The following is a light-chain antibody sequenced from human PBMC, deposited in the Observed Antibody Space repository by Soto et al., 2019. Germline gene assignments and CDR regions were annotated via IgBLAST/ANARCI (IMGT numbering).Light chain of an antibody. V-gene: IGLV2-14*03. CDR1: SSDVGKYSY. J-gene: IGLJ3*02. CDR2: DVS. Sequence: QSALTQPASVSGSPGQSIAISCTGTSSDVGKYSYVSWFQQYPGNAPKVMIYDVSNRPSGVSNGFSGSKSGNTASLNISGLQGEDEADYYCSSCTTSRTWVFGGGTKVTVL. CDR3: SSCTTSRTWV.